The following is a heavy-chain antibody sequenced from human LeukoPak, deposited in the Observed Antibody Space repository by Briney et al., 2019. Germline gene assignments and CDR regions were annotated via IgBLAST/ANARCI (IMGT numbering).Heavy chain of an antibody. CDR3: ARVLPHTKLYYYDSSGYFIFDY. Sequence: HPGGSLRLSCAASGFTFSSYAMSWVRQAPGKGLEWVSAISGSGGSTYYADSVKGRSTISRDNSKNTLYLQMNSLRAEDTAVYYCARVLPHTKLYYYDSSGYFIFDYWGQGTLVTVSS. D-gene: IGHD3-22*01. V-gene: IGHV3-23*01. CDR2: ISGSGGST. CDR1: GFTFSSYA. J-gene: IGHJ4*02.